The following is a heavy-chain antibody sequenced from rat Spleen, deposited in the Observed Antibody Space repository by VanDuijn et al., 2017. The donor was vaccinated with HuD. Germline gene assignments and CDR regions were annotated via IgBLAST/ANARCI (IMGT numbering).Heavy chain of an antibody. D-gene: IGHD1-1*01. CDR3: TTDHSGEHY. J-gene: IGHJ2*01. CDR2: IIYDGSST. V-gene: IGHV5-20*01. Sequence: EVQLVESGGGLVQPGRSLKLSCAASGFTFSNFGMHWIRQAPTKGLEWVATIIYDGSSTYYRDSVKGRFTISRHNAKSGLYLQMDSLRSEDTATYYCTTDHSGEHYWGQGVMVTVSS. CDR1: GFTFSNFG.